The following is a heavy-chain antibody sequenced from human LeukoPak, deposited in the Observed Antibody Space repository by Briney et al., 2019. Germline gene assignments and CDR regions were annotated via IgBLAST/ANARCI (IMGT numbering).Heavy chain of an antibody. CDR3: ARDLPISDSSGYYLDY. CDR1: GFIFSSKW. D-gene: IGHD3-22*01. CDR2: IDNGGSYT. Sequence: GGSLRLSCAASGFIFSSKWIHWVRQAPGKGLEWVSRIDNGGSYTSYADSVKGRFTISRDNAKNTLYLQMSSLRAEDTALYYCARDLPISDSSGYYLDYWGQGTVVTVSS. V-gene: IGHV3-74*01. J-gene: IGHJ4*02.